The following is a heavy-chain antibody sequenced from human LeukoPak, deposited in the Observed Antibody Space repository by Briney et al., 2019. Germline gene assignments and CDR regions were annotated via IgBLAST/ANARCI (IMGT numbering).Heavy chain of an antibody. Sequence: PSETLSLTCTVSGGSISRYYWSWVRPPPGKGLGWVGYIYDSGSTNYNPSLKSRVTVSVDTSKNQFSLKLSSVTAADTAVYYCARGGSGYDSFYYYGMDVWGQGTTVTVSS. CDR1: GGSISRYY. CDR3: ARGGSGYDSFYYYGMDV. CDR2: IYDSGST. J-gene: IGHJ6*02. V-gene: IGHV4-59*01. D-gene: IGHD5-12*01.